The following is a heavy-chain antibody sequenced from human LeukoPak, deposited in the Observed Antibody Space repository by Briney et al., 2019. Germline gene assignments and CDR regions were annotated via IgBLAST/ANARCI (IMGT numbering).Heavy chain of an antibody. J-gene: IGHJ4*02. CDR3: AVSFDY. CDR1: GFTFSNYW. D-gene: IGHD2-8*01. V-gene: IGHV3-74*01. Sequence: PGGSLRLSCTASGFTFSNYWMHWVRQAPGKGLVWVSRIRPDGSYTTYADSVKGRFTISRDNAKNSLYLQMNRLRAEDTAVYYCAVSFDYWGQGTLVTVSS. CDR2: IRPDGSYT.